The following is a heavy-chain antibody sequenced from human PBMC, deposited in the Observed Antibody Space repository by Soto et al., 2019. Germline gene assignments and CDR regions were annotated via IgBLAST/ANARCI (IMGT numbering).Heavy chain of an antibody. CDR3: ARWSVRLYALDV. CDR2: INSNGGST. V-gene: IGHV3-64*02. J-gene: IGHJ3*01. D-gene: IGHD3-3*01. CDR1: GFSFSSFA. Sequence: AGSLSLSCTASGFSFSSFAMHWVRQAPGKGLEYVSGINSNGGSTYYADPVKRRITISSASTKHTPHLQMGSLSVEDMAVYYCARWSVRLYALDVWGQGTMVTVSS.